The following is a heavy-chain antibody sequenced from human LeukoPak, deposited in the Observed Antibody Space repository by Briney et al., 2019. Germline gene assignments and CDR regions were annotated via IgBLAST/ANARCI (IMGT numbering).Heavy chain of an antibody. CDR3: AREGRTGSYLGRFDP. CDR1: GFTFSDYY. J-gene: IGHJ5*02. V-gene: IGHV3-11*05. D-gene: IGHD1-26*01. Sequence: GGSLILSCAASGFTFSDYYMSWIRQAPGKGLEWVSYISTSGTYTKYADSVKGRFTISRDNAKNSLYLQMNSLRAEDTAVYYCAREGRTGSYLGRFDPWGQGTLVTVSS. CDR2: ISTSGTYT.